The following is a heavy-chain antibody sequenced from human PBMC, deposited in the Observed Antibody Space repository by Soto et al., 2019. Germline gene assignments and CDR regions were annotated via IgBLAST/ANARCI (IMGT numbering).Heavy chain of an antibody. D-gene: IGHD3-10*01. V-gene: IGHV3-23*01. Sequence: GGSLRLSCAASGFTFSSYAMSWVRQAPGKGLEWVSAISGSGGSTYYADSMKGRFTISRDNSKNTLYLQMNSLRAEDTAVYYCAKDRRDGSGSYYVPSFAVFDYWGQGTLVTVSS. CDR2: ISGSGGST. CDR3: AKDRRDGSGSYYVPSFAVFDY. CDR1: GFTFSSYA. J-gene: IGHJ4*02.